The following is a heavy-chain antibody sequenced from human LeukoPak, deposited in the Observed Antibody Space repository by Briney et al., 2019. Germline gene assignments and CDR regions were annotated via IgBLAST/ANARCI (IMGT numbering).Heavy chain of an antibody. CDR3: ARVGLAVAGIDH. D-gene: IGHD6-19*01. J-gene: IGHJ4*02. CDR1: GGSISSSSYY. CDR2: IYYSGST. Sequence: SETLSLTCTVSGGSISSSSYYWGWIRQPPGKGLEWIGSIYYSGSTYYNPSLKSRVTISVDTSKNQFSLKLSSVTAADTAVYYCARVGLAVAGIDHWGQGTLVTVSS. V-gene: IGHV4-39*01.